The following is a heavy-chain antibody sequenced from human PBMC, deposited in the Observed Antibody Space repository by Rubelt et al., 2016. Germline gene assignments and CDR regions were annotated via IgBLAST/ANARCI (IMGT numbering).Heavy chain of an antibody. CDR2: INAGNGNT. CDR3: ATGYSSGWYVAY. V-gene: IGHV1-3*01. D-gene: IGHD6-19*01. CDR1: GYSFTTYS. Sequence: QVQLVQSGAEVKKPGASVKVSCKAAGYSFTTYSIHWVRQAPGQRLEWMGWINAGNGNTKYSQKFQGRVTITSDASASTAYMEMGSLRSEDTAIYYCATGYSSGWYVAYWGQGTLVTVSS. J-gene: IGHJ4*02.